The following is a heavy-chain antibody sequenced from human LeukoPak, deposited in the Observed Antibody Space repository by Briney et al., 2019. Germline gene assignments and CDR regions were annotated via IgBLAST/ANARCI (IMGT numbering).Heavy chain of an antibody. Sequence: ASVKVSCKASGYTSTSYGISWVRQAPGQGLEWMGWISAYNGNTNYAQKLQGRVTMTTDTSTSTAYMELRSLRSDDTAVYYCARDGSGYSGPQQGGFDYWGQGTLVTVSS. CDR3: ARDGSGYSGPQQGGFDY. D-gene: IGHD5-12*01. CDR1: GYTSTSYG. CDR2: ISAYNGNT. J-gene: IGHJ4*02. V-gene: IGHV1-18*01.